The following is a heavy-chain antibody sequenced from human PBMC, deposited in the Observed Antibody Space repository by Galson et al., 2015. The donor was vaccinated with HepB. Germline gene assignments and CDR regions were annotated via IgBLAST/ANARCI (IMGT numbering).Heavy chain of an antibody. J-gene: IGHJ4*02. Sequence: SLRLSCAAYGFTFSNYWMHWVRQAPGKGLVWVTRIKSNGETADYADSVKGRFTISRDNAKNRLFMDMDSLTVEDTAVYFCARTITPAPIPLFDSWGQGTLVTVSS. V-gene: IGHV3-74*01. D-gene: IGHD3-10*01. CDR3: ARTITPAPIPLFDS. CDR2: IKSNGETA. CDR1: GFTFSNYW.